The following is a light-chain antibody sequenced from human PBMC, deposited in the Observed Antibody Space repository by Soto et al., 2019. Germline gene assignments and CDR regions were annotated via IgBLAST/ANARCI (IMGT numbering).Light chain of an antibody. CDR1: SSNIGNND. V-gene: IGLV1-47*02. J-gene: IGLJ3*02. Sequence: QSVLTQPPSASGTPGQRISISCSGSSSNIGNNDVYWYQHLPGTAPRLLIYNNDQRPSGVPARFSASKSGTSASLAISGLRSEDEADYFCATWDDRQTADWVFGGGTKLTVL. CDR3: ATWDDRQTADWV. CDR2: NND.